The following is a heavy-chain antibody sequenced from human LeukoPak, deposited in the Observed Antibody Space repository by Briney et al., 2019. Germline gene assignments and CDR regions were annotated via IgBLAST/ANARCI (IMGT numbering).Heavy chain of an antibody. D-gene: IGHD2-15*01. Sequence: PGGSLRLSCAASGFIFSKDWVSWVRQAPGKGLEWVGRIKSKTDGGTADYAAPVKGRFTISRDDSKNTLYLQINSLKIEDTAVYYCTTLHSWDIGVVVSATPDYWGQGTLVTVSS. CDR2: IKSKTDGGTA. V-gene: IGHV3-15*01. CDR3: TTLHSWDIGVVVSATPDY. CDR1: GFIFSKDW. J-gene: IGHJ4*02.